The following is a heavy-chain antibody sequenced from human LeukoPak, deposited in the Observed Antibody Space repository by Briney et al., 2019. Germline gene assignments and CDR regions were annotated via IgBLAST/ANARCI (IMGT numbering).Heavy chain of an antibody. J-gene: IGHJ4*02. CDR2: IQYDRTNE. D-gene: IGHD5-24*01. V-gene: IGHV3-30*02. CDR3: AKDDGWVQYAN. CDR1: AFTFSSYG. Sequence: PGGSLRLSCAASAFTFSSYGMHWVRQAPGKGLEWVAYIQYDRTNEQYAHSVKGRFRISRDNSNNILYLQMNSLRTEDTAVYYCAKDDGWVQYANWGQGTLVTVSS.